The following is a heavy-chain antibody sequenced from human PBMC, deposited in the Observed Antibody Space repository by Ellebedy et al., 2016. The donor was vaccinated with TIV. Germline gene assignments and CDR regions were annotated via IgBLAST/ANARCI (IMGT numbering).Heavy chain of an antibody. J-gene: IGHJ4*02. CDR3: ARDHLPSTVANHFDY. D-gene: IGHD5/OR15-5a*01. CDR1: GFIFSSFD. V-gene: IGHV3-30-3*01. CDR2: IGPGGVTG. Sequence: GGSLRLXXAASGFIFSSFDMHWVRQAPGKGLEWVADIGPGGVTGNYADSVKGRFTISRDNSKNTVYLQMNSLRTEDTAVYYCARDHLPSTVANHFDYWGQGTLVTVSS.